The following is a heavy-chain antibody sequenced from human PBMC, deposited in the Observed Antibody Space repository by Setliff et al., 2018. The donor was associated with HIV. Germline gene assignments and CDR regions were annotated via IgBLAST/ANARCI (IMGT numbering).Heavy chain of an antibody. D-gene: IGHD5-12*01. J-gene: IGHJ4*02. V-gene: IGHV4-39*07. CDR3: ARLSPQYSGYDSGAFGY. CDR1: GGSMSSSSYY. CDR2: IYHSGST. Sequence: PSETLSLTCTVSGGSMSSSSYYWGWIRQPPGKGLEWIGSIYHSGSTYYNPSLKSRVTISVDTSKNQFSLKLSSVTAADTAVYYCARLSPQYSGYDSGAFGYWGQGTLVTVSS.